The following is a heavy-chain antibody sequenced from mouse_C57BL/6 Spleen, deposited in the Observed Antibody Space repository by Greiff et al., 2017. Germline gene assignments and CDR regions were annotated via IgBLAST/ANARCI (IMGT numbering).Heavy chain of an antibody. V-gene: IGHV1-52*01. D-gene: IGHD2-1*01. CDR1: GYTFTSYW. Sequence: VKLQQPGAELVRPGSSVKLSCKASGYTFTSYWMHWVKQRPIQGLEWIGNIDPSDSETHYNQKFKDKATLTVDKSSSTAYMQLSSLTSEDSAVYYCAREADGNSWFAYWGQGTLVTVSA. CDR3: AREADGNSWFAY. CDR2: IDPSDSET. J-gene: IGHJ3*01.